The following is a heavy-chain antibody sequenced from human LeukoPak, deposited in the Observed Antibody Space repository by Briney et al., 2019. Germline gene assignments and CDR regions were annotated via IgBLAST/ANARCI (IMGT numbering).Heavy chain of an antibody. J-gene: IGHJ3*02. CDR1: GGSISSHY. V-gene: IGHV4-59*11. CDR3: AREPRGTGSYSDAFDI. Sequence: PSETLSLTCTVTGGSISSHYWSWIRQPPGKGLEWIGYIYYSGSTNYNPSLKSRVTISVDTSKNQFSLKLSSVTAADTAVYYCAREPRGTGSYSDAFDIWGQGTMVTVSS. CDR2: IYYSGST. D-gene: IGHD3-10*01.